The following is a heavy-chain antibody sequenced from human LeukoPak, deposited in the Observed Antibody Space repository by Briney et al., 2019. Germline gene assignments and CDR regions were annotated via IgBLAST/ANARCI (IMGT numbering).Heavy chain of an antibody. Sequence: GGSLRLSCAASGFTFSNSGMGWVRQAPGKGLEWVSSISGSASSTYYADSVKGRFTISRDNSKNTLYLQINSLRAEDTAVYFCAKSPVSSCRGSFCYPFDYWGQGNLVTVSS. CDR2: ISGSASST. CDR1: GFTFSNSG. J-gene: IGHJ4*02. CDR3: AKSPVSSCRGSFCYPFDY. D-gene: IGHD2-15*01. V-gene: IGHV3-23*01.